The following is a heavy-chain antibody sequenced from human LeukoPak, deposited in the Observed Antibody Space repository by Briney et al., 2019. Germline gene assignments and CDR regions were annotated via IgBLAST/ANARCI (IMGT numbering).Heavy chain of an antibody. V-gene: IGHV3-9*01. CDR2: ISWNSGSI. Sequence: GGSLRLSCAASGFTFDDYAMHWVRQAPGKGLEWVSGISWNSGSIGYADSVKGRFTIFRDNAKNSLYLQMNSLRAEDTALYYCAKEGIVLRYFDWLSYFDYWGQGTLVTVSS. J-gene: IGHJ4*02. D-gene: IGHD3-9*01. CDR1: GFTFDDYA. CDR3: AKEGIVLRYFDWLSYFDY.